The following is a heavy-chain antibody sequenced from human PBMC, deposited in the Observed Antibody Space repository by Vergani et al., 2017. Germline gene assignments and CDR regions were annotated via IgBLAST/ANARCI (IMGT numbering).Heavy chain of an antibody. CDR1: GFTFSSYA. CDR3: ARELEAYKYYGSGSYGDY. V-gene: IGHV3-30-3*01. J-gene: IGHJ4*02. CDR2: ISYDGSNK. D-gene: IGHD3-10*01. Sequence: QVQLVESGGGVVQPGRSLRLSCAASGFTFSSYAMHWVRQAPGKGLEWVAVISYDGSNKYYADSVKGRFTISRDNSKNTLYLQMNSLRAEDTAVYYCARELEAYKYYGSGSYGDYWGQGTLVTVSS.